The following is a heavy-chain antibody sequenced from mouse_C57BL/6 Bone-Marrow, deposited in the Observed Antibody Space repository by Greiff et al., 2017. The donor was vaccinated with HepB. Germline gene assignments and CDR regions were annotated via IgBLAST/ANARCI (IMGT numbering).Heavy chain of an antibody. D-gene: IGHD2-4*01. CDR1: GFSLTSYG. V-gene: IGHV2-2*01. CDR3: ARTPIYYDYDDPD. J-gene: IGHJ3*01. CDR2: IWSGGST. Sequence: QVQLKESGPGLVQPSQSLSITCTVSGFSLTSYGVHWVRQSPGKGLEWLGVIWSGGSTDYNAAFISRLSISKDNSKSQVFFKMNSLQADDTAIYYCARTPIYYDYDDPDWGQGTLVTVSA.